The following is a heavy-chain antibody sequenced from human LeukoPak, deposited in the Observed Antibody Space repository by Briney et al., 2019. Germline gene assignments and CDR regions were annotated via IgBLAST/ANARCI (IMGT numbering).Heavy chain of an antibody. V-gene: IGHV3-30*18. Sequence: GRSLRLSCAASGFTFSSYGMHWVRQAPGKGLEWVAVISYDGSNKYYADSVKGRFTISRDNSKNTLYLQMNSLRAEDTAVYYCAKAREGYCSGGSCYSPRYYYGMDVWGQGTTVTVSS. CDR3: AKAREGYCSGGSCYSPRYYYGMDV. D-gene: IGHD2-15*01. CDR2: ISYDGSNK. J-gene: IGHJ6*02. CDR1: GFTFSSYG.